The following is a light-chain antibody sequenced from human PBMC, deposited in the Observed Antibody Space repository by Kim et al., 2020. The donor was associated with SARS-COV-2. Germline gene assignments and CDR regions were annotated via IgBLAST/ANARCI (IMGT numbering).Light chain of an antibody. Sequence: QSALTQPASVSGSPGQSITISCTGASSDIGYYNCVSWYQQHPGKVPKLIIYDVSSRPSGISNRFSGSKSGNTASLSISGLQAEDEADYYCSSYSTVTSGVFGGGTQLTVL. CDR3: SSYSTVTSGV. CDR1: SSDIGYYNC. J-gene: IGLJ3*02. V-gene: IGLV2-14*03. CDR2: DVS.